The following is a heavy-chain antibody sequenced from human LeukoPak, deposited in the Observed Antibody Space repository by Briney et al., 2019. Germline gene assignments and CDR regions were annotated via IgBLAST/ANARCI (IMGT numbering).Heavy chain of an antibody. Sequence: GGSLRLSCAASGFTVSSNYMSWVRQAPGEGLEWVSVIYSGGSTYYADSVKGRFTIFRDNSKNTLYLQMNSLRAEDTAVYYCARGERLTDNWFDPWGQGTLVTVSS. V-gene: IGHV3-66*01. CDR3: ARGERLTDNWFDP. D-gene: IGHD7-27*01. CDR2: IYSGGST. CDR1: GFTVSSNY. J-gene: IGHJ5*02.